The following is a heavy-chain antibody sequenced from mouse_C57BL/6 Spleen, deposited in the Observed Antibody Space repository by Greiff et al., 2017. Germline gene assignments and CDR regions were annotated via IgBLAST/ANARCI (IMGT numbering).Heavy chain of an antibody. D-gene: IGHD2-5*01. J-gene: IGHJ2*01. CDR3: ARDPQYSNYVGYFDY. CDR2: ISDGGSYT. Sequence: EVKLMESGGGLVKPGGSLKLSCAASGFTFSSYAMSWVRQTPEKRLEWVATISDGGSYTYYPDNVKGRFTISRDNAKNNLYLQMSHLKSEDTAMYYCARDPQYSNYVGYFDYWGQGTTLTVSS. CDR1: GFTFSSYA. V-gene: IGHV5-4*01.